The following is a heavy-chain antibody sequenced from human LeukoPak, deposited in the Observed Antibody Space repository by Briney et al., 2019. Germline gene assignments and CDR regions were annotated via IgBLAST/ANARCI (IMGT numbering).Heavy chain of an antibody. V-gene: IGHV4-61*01. CDR3: ARMYSGTSYYFDY. CDR2: IYSSGST. D-gene: IGHD1-26*01. CDR1: GGSVSSGHYF. Sequence: SETLSLTCTVSGGSVSSGHYFWSWIRQPPGKGLEWIGYIYSSGSTNYNPSLKSRVTISVDTSKNQIALRLTSMNAADTAVYYCARMYSGTSYYFDYWGQGTLVTVSS. J-gene: IGHJ4*02.